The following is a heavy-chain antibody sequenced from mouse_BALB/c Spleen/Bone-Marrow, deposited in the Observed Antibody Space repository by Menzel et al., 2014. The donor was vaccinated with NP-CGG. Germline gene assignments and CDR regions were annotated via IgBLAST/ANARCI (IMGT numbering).Heavy chain of an antibody. D-gene: IGHD2-4*01. V-gene: IGHV5-17*02. Sequence: EVKLMESGGGLVQPGGSRKLSCAASGFTFGNFGMHWVRQAPEKGLEWVAYISGGSSSIYYGDTVKGRFTISRDNPKNTLFLQMTSLRSEDTAMYFCSRGEDYDGYAMDYWGQGTSITVSS. J-gene: IGHJ4*01. CDR2: ISGGSSSI. CDR3: SRGEDYDGYAMDY. CDR1: GFTFGNFG.